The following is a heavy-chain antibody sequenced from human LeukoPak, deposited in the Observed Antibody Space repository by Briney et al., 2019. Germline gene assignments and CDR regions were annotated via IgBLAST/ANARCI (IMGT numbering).Heavy chain of an antibody. J-gene: IGHJ4*02. Sequence: SVKVSCKAPGGTFSSYAISWVRQAPGQGLEWMGRIIPILGIANYAQKFQGRVTITADKSTSTAYMELSSLRSEDTAVYYCASGKEQLDFDYWGQGTLVTVSS. CDR2: IIPILGIA. CDR3: ASGKEQLDFDY. V-gene: IGHV1-69*04. D-gene: IGHD6-13*01. CDR1: GGTFSSYA.